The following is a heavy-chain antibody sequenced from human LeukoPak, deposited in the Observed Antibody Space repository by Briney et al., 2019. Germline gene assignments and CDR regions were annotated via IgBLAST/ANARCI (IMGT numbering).Heavy chain of an antibody. D-gene: IGHD3-10*01. CDR2: IIPIFGTA. CDR1: GGTFSSYA. V-gene: IGHV1-69*13. Sequence: GASVKVSCKASGGTFSSYAISWVRQAPGQGLEWMGGIIPIFGTANYAQKFQGRVTITADESTSTAYMELSSLRSEDTAVYYCARESRSGRKDYMDVWGKGTTVTISS. CDR3: ARESRSGRKDYMDV. J-gene: IGHJ6*03.